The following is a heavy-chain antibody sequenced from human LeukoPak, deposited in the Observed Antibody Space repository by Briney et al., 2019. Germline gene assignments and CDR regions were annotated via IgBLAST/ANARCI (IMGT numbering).Heavy chain of an antibody. Sequence: PGGSLRLSCAASGFTFSSYSMNWVRQAPGKGLEWVSHITASGTAMFYADSVKGRFTISRDNAKNSLYLQMNSLRAEDTAVYYCARQMTPHGNFDYWGQGTLVTVSS. V-gene: IGHV3-48*01. J-gene: IGHJ4*02. D-gene: IGHD1-26*01. CDR1: GFTFSSYS. CDR3: ARQMTPHGNFDY. CDR2: ITASGTAM.